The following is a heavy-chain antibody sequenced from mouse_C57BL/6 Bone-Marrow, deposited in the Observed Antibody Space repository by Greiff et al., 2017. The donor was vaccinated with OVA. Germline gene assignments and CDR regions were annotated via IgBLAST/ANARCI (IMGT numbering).Heavy chain of an antibody. V-gene: IGHV1-81*01. CDR3: ARRGYYSNPYWYFDV. J-gene: IGHJ1*03. CDR2: IYPRSGNT. CDR1: GYTFTSYG. D-gene: IGHD2-5*01. Sequence: VQLLESGAELARPGASVKLSCKASGYTFTSYGISWVKQRTGQGLEWIGEIYPRSGNTYYNEKFKGKAPLTADKSSSTAYMELRSLTSEDSAVYFCARRGYYSNPYWYFDVWGTGTTVTVSS.